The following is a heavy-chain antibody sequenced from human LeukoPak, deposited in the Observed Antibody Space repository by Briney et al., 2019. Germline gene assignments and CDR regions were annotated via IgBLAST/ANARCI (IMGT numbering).Heavy chain of an antibody. J-gene: IGHJ5*02. D-gene: IGHD3-10*01. V-gene: IGHV4-61*02. CDR3: ARDSGSGYYEA. Sequence: SETLSLTCTVSGGSISSGSYYWSWIRQPAGKGLERIGRMHTSGSTNYNPSLKSRLTMSVDTSKNQFSLKMRSVTAADTAVYYCARDSGSGYYEAWGQGTLVTVSS. CDR2: MHTSGST. CDR1: GGSISSGSYY.